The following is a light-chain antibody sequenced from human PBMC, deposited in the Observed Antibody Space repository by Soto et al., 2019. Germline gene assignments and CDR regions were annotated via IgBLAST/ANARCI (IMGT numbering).Light chain of an antibody. CDR2: DAS. Sequence: EFVLTQSPGTLSLSPGERATLSCRASQTVRNNYLAWYQQKPGQAPRLLIYDASSRAADAPVRFSGSGSGRQFTLTISSLQSEDFAVYYCQQYNNWPQTFGQGTKVDIK. CDR3: QQYNNWPQT. J-gene: IGKJ1*01. CDR1: QTVRNN. V-gene: IGKV3-15*01.